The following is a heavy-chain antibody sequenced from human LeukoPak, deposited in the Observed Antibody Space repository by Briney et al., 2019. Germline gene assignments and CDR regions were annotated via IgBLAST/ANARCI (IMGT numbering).Heavy chain of an antibody. CDR2: ISGGGGST. D-gene: IGHD6-13*01. J-gene: IGHJ4*02. CDR1: GFTFSRYA. CDR3: ARVRAGYYVDY. V-gene: IGHV3-23*01. Sequence: PGGSLRLSCAASGFTFSRYAMSWVRQAPGKGLEWVSVISGGGGSTYYADSVKGRFTISRDNAKNSLFLQLSSLRDEDTAVYYCARVRAGYYVDYWGQGTLVTVSP.